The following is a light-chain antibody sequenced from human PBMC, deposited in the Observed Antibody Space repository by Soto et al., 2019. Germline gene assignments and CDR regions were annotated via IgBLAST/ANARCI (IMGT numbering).Light chain of an antibody. J-gene: IGKJ1*01. CDR2: GAS. Sequence: EIVTTQSPATLSVSPGERATLSCRASQSVGNNLAWYQQKPGQAPRLLIYGASTRVTGIPARFSSSGSGTEVTLTISSLQSEDFAVYYCQQYSTWPWTFGQGTKVEIK. CDR3: QQYSTWPWT. CDR1: QSVGNN. V-gene: IGKV3-15*01.